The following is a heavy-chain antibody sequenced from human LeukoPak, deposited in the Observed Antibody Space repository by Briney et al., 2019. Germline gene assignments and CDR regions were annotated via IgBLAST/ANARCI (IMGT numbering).Heavy chain of an antibody. D-gene: IGHD6-13*01. CDR1: GGSFSGYY. J-gene: IGHJ4*02. Sequence: SETLSLTCAVYGGSFSGYYWSWIRQPPGKGLEWIGEINHSGSANYNPSLKSRVTISVDTSKNQFSLKLSSVTAADTAVYYCAGMYSSTSEADYWGQGTLVTVSS. CDR3: AGMYSSTSEADY. CDR2: INHSGSA. V-gene: IGHV4-34*01.